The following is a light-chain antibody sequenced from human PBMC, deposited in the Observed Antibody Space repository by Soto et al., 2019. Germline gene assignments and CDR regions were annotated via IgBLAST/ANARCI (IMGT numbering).Light chain of an antibody. CDR2: DAS. V-gene: IGKV3-11*01. Sequence: EIVLTQSPATLSLSPGERATLSCRASQSVSSDLAWYQQKPGQAPRLLIYDASNRATGIPARFSGIGSGTDFTLTTSSLEPEDFAVYYSQQRSNWPLTFGGGTKVEIK. J-gene: IGKJ4*01. CDR3: QQRSNWPLT. CDR1: QSVSSD.